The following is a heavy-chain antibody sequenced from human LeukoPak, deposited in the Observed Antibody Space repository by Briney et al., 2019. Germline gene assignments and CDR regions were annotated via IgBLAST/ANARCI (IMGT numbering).Heavy chain of an antibody. CDR3: ARSLNSGSYSDY. V-gene: IGHV3-74*01. D-gene: IGHD1-26*01. CDR2: INTDGSST. CDR1: GFTFSSYW. Sequence: GSLRLSCAASGFTFSSYWMHWVRQAPGKGLVWVSRINTDGSSTSYADSVKGRFTISRDNPKNTLYLQMNSLRAEDTAVYYCARSLNSGSYSDYWGQGTLVTVSS. J-gene: IGHJ4*02.